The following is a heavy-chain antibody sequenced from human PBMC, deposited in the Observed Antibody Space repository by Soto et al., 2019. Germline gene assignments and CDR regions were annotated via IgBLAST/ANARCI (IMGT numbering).Heavy chain of an antibody. CDR1: GFTFSSYW. CDR2: INSDGSST. V-gene: IGHV3-74*01. CDR3: ARVADSHSEAAAGTGYYYYGMDV. Sequence: GGSLRLSCAASGFTFSSYWMHWVRQAPGKGLVWVSRINSDGSSTSYADSVKGRFTISRDNAKNTLYLQMNSLRAEDTAVYYCARVADSHSEAAAGTGYYYYGMDVWGQGTTVTVSS. J-gene: IGHJ6*02. D-gene: IGHD6-13*01.